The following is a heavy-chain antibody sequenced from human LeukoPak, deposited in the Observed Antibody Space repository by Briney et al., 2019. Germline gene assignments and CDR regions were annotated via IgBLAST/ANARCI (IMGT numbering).Heavy chain of an antibody. CDR2: IYSGGST. CDR3: ASPYYDILTGYLY. D-gene: IGHD3-9*01. Sequence: GGSLRLSCAASGFTVSSNYMSWVRQAPGKGLEWVSVIYSGGSTYYADSVKGRFTISRDNSKNTLYLQMNSLRAEDTAVYYCASPYYDILTGYLYWGQGTLVTVSS. J-gene: IGHJ4*02. V-gene: IGHV3-53*01. CDR1: GFTVSSNY.